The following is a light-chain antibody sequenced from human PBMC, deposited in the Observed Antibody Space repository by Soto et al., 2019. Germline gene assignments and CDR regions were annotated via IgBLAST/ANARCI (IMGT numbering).Light chain of an antibody. CDR3: SSFTSSTSYV. V-gene: IGLV2-14*01. Sequence: QSALTQPASVSGSPGQSIAISCTGTSSDVGSYNSVSWYQQYPGKAPKLMIHEVNNRPSGISDRFSGSKSGNTASLTISGLQAEDEDDYDCSSFTSSTSYVFGTGTKVTVL. J-gene: IGLJ1*01. CDR2: EVN. CDR1: SSDVGSYNS.